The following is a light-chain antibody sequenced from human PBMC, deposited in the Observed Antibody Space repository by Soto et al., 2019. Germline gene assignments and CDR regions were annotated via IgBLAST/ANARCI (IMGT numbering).Light chain of an antibody. V-gene: IGLV2-14*02. Sequence: QSGLTQPASVSGSPGQSITISCSGTTSDVGGYNLVSWYQQHTAKAPKLLIYEGTQRPSGVSSRFSGSKSGNTASLTISGLQAEDEADYYCIFFKGMSTLYVFGPGPKVTVL. CDR3: IFFKGMSTLYV. J-gene: IGLJ1*01. CDR1: TSDVGGYNL. CDR2: EGT.